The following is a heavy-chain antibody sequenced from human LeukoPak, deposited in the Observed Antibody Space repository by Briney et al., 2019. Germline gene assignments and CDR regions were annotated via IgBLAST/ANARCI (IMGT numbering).Heavy chain of an antibody. Sequence: GGSLRLSCAASGFTFSSYSMNWVRQAPGKGLEWVSSISSSSSYIYYADSVKGRFTIPRDNAKNSLYLQMNSLRAEDTAVHYCARGGTLGYYGSGSFEFWGQGTLVTASS. D-gene: IGHD3-10*01. J-gene: IGHJ4*02. CDR3: ARGGTLGYYGSGSFEF. CDR1: GFTFSSYS. V-gene: IGHV3-21*01. CDR2: ISSSSSYI.